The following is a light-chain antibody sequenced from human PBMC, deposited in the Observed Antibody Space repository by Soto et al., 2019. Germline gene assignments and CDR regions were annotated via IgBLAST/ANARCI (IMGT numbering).Light chain of an antibody. J-gene: IGLJ2*01. CDR1: SSNIGSNY. Sequence: QSVLTQPPSASGTPGQRVTISCSGSSSNIGSNYVFWYQHLPGTAPKLLIYRNNQRPSGVPDRFSGSKSGTSASLAISGXXSXXETDYYCAAWDDSLSGVVFGGGTKLTVL. CDR3: AAWDDSLSGVV. V-gene: IGLV1-47*01. CDR2: RNN.